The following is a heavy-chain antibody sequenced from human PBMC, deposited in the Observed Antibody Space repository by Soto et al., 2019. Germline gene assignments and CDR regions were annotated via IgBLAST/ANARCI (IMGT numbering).Heavy chain of an antibody. D-gene: IGHD6-13*01. CDR1: GFTFKHNA. V-gene: IGHV3-30-3*01. Sequence: QVQLVESGGGVVQPGRSLTIFCTASGFTFKHNAMHWIRQAPGKGLEWVADISYDGSTKNYADSVKGRFTISRDNSKNTRSLQMSALKGEDTAIYYCAREGIAESGPNYYEFWGQGTLVAVSS. CDR3: AREGIAESGPNYYEF. CDR2: ISYDGSTK. J-gene: IGHJ4*02.